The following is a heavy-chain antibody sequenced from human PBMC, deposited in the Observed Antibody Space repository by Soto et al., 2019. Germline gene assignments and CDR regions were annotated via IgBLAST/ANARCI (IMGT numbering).Heavy chain of an antibody. Sequence: CXASGGTFSSYAIIWLRQAPGQGLEWMGGIIPIFGTANYAQKFQGRVTITADKSTSTAYMELSSLRSEDTAVYYCARAQGGSSWYGDYYYGMDVWGQGTTVTVSS. J-gene: IGHJ6*02. D-gene: IGHD6-13*01. CDR2: IIPIFGTA. CDR1: GGTFSSYA. V-gene: IGHV1-69*06. CDR3: ARAQGGSSWYGDYYYGMDV.